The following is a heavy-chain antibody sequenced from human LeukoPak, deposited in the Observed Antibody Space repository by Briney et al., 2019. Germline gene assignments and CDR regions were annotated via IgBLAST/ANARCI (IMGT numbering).Heavy chain of an antibody. CDR1: GYTFTSYY. CDR3: AREGIITATDS. CDR2: INPSGGST. D-gene: IGHD5-18*01. V-gene: IGHV1-46*01. Sequence: ASVKVSCKASGYTFTSYYIHWVRQAPGQGLEWMGIINPSGGSTSYAQKFQGRVTMTRDTSTSTVYMELSSLRSEDTAVYYCAREGIITATDSWGQGTPVTVSS. J-gene: IGHJ4*02.